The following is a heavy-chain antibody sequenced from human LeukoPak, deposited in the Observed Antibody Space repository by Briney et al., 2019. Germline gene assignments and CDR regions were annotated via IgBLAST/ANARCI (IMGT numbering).Heavy chain of an antibody. V-gene: IGHV3-23*01. J-gene: IGHJ4*02. D-gene: IGHD3-16*02. CDR2: IRGSGDTA. CDR1: GFTFSSHS. CDR3: AKDPSPLTFGGVIHDY. Sequence: TGGSLRLSCAASGFTFSSHSMGWVRQAPGKGMEWVSAIRGSGDTALYADSVKGRFTISRDNSKNTMYLQMNSLRAEDTAVYYCAKDPSPLTFGGVIHDYWGQGTLVTVSS.